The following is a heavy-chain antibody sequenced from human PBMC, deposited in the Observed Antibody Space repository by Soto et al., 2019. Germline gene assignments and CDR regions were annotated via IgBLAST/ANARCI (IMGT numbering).Heavy chain of an antibody. J-gene: IGHJ5*02. CDR1: GGSISSGDYY. CDR3: ARDKADYGAGAKWFDP. CDR2: IYYSGST. Sequence: QVQLQESGPGLVKPSQTLSLTCTVSGGSISSGDYYWSWIRQPPGKGLEWIGYIYYSGSTYYNPSLKSRVTISADTSKNQFSLKLSSVTAADTAVYYCARDKADYGAGAKWFDPWGQGTLVTVSS. V-gene: IGHV4-30-4*01. D-gene: IGHD4-17*01.